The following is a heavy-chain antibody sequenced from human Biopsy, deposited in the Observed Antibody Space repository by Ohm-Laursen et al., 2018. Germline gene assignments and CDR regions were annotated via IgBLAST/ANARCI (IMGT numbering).Heavy chain of an antibody. CDR2: ITSSGDTT. V-gene: IGHV3-23*01. CDR1: GFTFSSYA. Sequence: SLRLSCSAFGFTFSSYAMSWVRQAPGKGLEWVSAITSSGDTTYYSDSVKGRFTISRDSSKNTLHLQMNSLRAEDTAVYYCASDRDSSGSFRWNHWGQGTLVTVSS. D-gene: IGHD6-19*01. J-gene: IGHJ5*02. CDR3: ASDRDSSGSFRWNH.